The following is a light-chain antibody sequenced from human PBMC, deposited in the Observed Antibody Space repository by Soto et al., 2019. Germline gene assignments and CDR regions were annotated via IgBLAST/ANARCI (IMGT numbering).Light chain of an antibody. CDR3: QQSNNWPLT. Sequence: EIVMTQSPATLSVSPGERATLSCRASQSISSNLAWYQQKPGQAPRLLMYGASTRATGIPARFSGSGSGTEFTLTISSLQSEDFAIYYCQQSNNWPLTFGGGTKVEIK. V-gene: IGKV3-15*01. CDR1: QSISSN. J-gene: IGKJ4*01. CDR2: GAS.